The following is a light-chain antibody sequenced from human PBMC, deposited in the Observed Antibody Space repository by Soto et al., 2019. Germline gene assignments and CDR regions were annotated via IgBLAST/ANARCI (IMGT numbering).Light chain of an antibody. V-gene: IGLV2-23*01. CDR2: EGS. CDR3: CSYAGSSTSLYV. Sequence: QSALTQPASVSGSPGQSITISCTGTSSDVGSYNLVSWYQQHPGKAPKLMIYEGSKRPSGVSNRFSGSKSGNTASLTISGLQAEVEAYYYCCSYAGSSTSLYVFGTGTKVTVL. CDR1: SSDVGSYNL. J-gene: IGLJ1*01.